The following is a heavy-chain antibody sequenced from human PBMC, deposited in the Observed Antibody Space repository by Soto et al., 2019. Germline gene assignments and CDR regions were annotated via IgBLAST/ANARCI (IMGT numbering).Heavy chain of an antibody. Sequence: PGGSLRLSCAASGYTFSSYEMNWVRQAPGKGLEWISSISGSGFKKYYADSVKGRFTISRDNSKSTGYLELNNLSAEDTAVYHCAKNQGVELVPLSTVDWFDPWGQGSVVTVSS. V-gene: IGHV3-23*01. D-gene: IGHD1-26*01. CDR3: AKNQGVELVPLSTVDWFDP. CDR2: ISGSGFKK. J-gene: IGHJ5*02. CDR1: GYTFSSYE.